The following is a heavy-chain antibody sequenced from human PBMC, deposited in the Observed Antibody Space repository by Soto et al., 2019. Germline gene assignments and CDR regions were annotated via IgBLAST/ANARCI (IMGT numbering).Heavy chain of an antibody. Sequence: ASVKVSCKASGSTFTSYGISWVRQDPGQGLEWMGWISAYNGNTNYAQNFQGRVTMTTDTSTSTAYMELRSLSSDDTAIYYCARDTYFASAAGYNWIDSWGQGTQVTVS. CDR2: ISAYNGNT. D-gene: IGHD2-2*01. V-gene: IGHV1-18*01. CDR1: GSTFTSYG. CDR3: ARDTYFASAAGYNWIDS. J-gene: IGHJ5*01.